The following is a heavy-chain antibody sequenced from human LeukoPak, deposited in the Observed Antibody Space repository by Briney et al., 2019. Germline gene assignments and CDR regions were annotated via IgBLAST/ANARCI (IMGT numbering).Heavy chain of an antibody. CDR1: GYTFTSYD. V-gene: IGHV1-8*01. CDR3: ARGSTGHYDFWSGRDYYYYYMDV. Sequence: ASVKVSCKASGYTFTSYDINWVRQATGQGLEWMGWMNPNSGNTDYAQKFQGRVTMTRNTSISTAYMELSSLRSEDTAVYYCARGSTGHYDFWSGRDYYYYYMDVWGKGTTVTVSS. D-gene: IGHD3-3*01. J-gene: IGHJ6*03. CDR2: MNPNSGNT.